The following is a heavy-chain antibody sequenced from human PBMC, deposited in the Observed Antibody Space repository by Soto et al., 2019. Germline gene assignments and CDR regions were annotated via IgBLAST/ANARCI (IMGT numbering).Heavy chain of an antibody. V-gene: IGHV4-31*03. CDR2: IYYSGNT. CDR3: ARGRSGPQDIVLKVYALDAFDI. J-gene: IGHJ3*02. D-gene: IGHD2-8*01. CDR1: GGSISSGGYY. Sequence: SETLSLTCTVSGGSISSGGYYWSWIRQHPGKGLEWIGYIYYSGNTYYNPSLKSRVTISVDTSKNQFSLKLSSVTAADTAVYYCARGRSGPQDIVLKVYALDAFDIWGQGTMVTVSS.